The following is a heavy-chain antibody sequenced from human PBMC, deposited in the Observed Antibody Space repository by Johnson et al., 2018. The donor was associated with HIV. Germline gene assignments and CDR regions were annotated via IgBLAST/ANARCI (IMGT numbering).Heavy chain of an antibody. D-gene: IGHD3-10*01. J-gene: IGHJ3*02. Sequence: VQLVESGGGLVKPGGSLRLSCTISGFIFSDYYMSWVRQAPGKGLEWVSVIYGNERTFYADSVRGRFTISGDTSTNTLHLQMHSLTAEDTALYYCARGTITMIRGVIGLDIWGQGTMVTVSS. CDR3: ARGTITMIRGVIGLDI. CDR2: IYGNERT. V-gene: IGHV3-66*01. CDR1: GFIFSDYY.